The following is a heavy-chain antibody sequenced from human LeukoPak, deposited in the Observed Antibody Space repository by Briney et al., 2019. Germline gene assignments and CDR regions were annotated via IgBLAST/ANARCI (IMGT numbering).Heavy chain of an antibody. J-gene: IGHJ6*03. CDR3: ARGAPDCSGGSCYRRDYYYYMDV. D-gene: IGHD2-15*01. V-gene: IGHV1-69*05. CDR2: IIPIFGTA. Sequence: SVKVSCKASGGTFSSYAISWVRQAPGQGLERMGGIIPIFGTANYAQKFQGRVTITTDESTSTAYMELSSLRSEDTAVYYCARGAPDCSGGSCYRRDYYYYMDVWGKGTTVTVSS. CDR1: GGTFSSYA.